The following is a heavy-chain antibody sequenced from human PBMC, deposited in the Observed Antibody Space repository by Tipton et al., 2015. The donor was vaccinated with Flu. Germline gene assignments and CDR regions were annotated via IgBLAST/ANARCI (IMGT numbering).Heavy chain of an antibody. CDR2: IYHSGST. V-gene: IGHV4-4*02. CDR1: GGSISSSNW. D-gene: IGHD4-11*01. J-gene: IGHJ5*02. CDR3: ARRDFTNYVSDPKNWFDP. Sequence: TLSLTCAVSGGSISSSNWWSWVRQPPGKGLEWIGEIYHSGSTNYNPSLKSRVTISVDKSKNQFSLEIRSVTAADMAVYYCARRDFTNYVSDPKNWFDPWGQGTLVTVSS.